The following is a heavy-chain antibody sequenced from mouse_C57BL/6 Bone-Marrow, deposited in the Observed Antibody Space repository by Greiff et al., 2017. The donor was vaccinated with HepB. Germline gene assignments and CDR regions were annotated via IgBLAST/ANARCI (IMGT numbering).Heavy chain of an antibody. J-gene: IGHJ2*01. CDR1: GYTFTSYW. CDR2: INPSNGGT. CDR3: AREAITRVVGGY. D-gene: IGHD1-1*02. Sequence: QVQLKQPGTELVKPGASVKLSCKASGYTFTSYWMHWVNQRPGQGLEWIGNINPSNGGTNYNEKFKGKATLTVDKASSTAYMQLSSLTSEDSAVYYCAREAITRVVGGYWGQGTTLTVSS. V-gene: IGHV1-53*01.